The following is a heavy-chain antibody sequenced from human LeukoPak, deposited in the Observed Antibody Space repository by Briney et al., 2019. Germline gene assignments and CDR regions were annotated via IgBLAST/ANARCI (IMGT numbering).Heavy chain of an antibody. J-gene: IGHJ4*02. D-gene: IGHD5-18*01. CDR3: AKGGLSVGYRYSN. CDR1: GFTFSTYA. Sequence: GGSLRLSCAASGFTFSTYAMNWVRQAPGKGLEWVSYITNNGSTIYYADSVKGRFTISRDNFKNTLYLQMTSLRAEDTALYYCAKGGLSVGYRYSNWGQGTLVTVSS. V-gene: IGHV3-48*03. CDR2: ITNNGSTI.